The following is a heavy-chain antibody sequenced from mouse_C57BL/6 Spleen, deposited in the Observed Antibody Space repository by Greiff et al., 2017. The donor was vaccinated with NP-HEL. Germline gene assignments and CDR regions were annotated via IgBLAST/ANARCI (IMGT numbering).Heavy chain of an antibody. CDR1: GYSITSDY. Sequence: VHVKQSGPGLAKPSQTLSLTCSVTGYSITSDYWNWIRKFPGNKLEYMGYISYSGSTYYNPSLKSRISITRDTSKNQYYLQLNSVTTEDTATYYCASSGAPYDGYFWFAYWGQGTLVTVSA. V-gene: IGHV3-8*01. CDR2: ISYSGST. CDR3: ASSGAPYDGYFWFAY. J-gene: IGHJ3*01. D-gene: IGHD2-3*01.